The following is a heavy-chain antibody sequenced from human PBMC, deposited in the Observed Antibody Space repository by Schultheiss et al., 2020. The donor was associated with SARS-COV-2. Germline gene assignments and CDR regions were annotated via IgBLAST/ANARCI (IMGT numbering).Heavy chain of an antibody. V-gene: IGHV4-61*01. CDR3: ARIRGYSYGPNYYYYGMDV. D-gene: IGHD5-18*01. J-gene: IGHJ6*02. CDR1: GYSISSGYY. CDR2: IYYSGST. Sequence: SETLSLTCAVSGYSISSGYYWSWIRQPPGKGLEWIGYIYYSGSTNYNPSLKSRVTISVDTSKNQFSLKLSSVTAADTAVYYCARIRGYSYGPNYYYYGMDVWGQGATVNVSS.